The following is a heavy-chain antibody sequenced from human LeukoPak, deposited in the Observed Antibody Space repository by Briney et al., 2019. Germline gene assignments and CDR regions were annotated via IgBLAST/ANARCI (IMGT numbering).Heavy chain of an antibody. V-gene: IGHV3-53*05. D-gene: IGHD5-24*01. CDR1: GFTVSSNY. J-gene: IGHJ4*02. Sequence: SGGSLRLSCAASGFTVSSNYMSWVRQAPGKGLEWVSAISGSGGSTYYAQKFQGRVTMTRDMSTSTVYMELSSLRSEDTAVYYCARDLTPDGYNWIYWGQGTLVTVSS. CDR2: SGSGGST. CDR3: ARDLTPDGYNWIY.